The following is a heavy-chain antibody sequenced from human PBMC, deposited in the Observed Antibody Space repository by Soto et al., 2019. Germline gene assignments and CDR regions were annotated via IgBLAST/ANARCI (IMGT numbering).Heavy chain of an antibody. CDR1: GGTFSSYA. CDR3: ARKESYYDILTGYYSPWFDP. D-gene: IGHD3-9*01. Sequence: QVQLVQSGAEVKKPGSSVKVSCKASGGTFSSYAISWVRQAPGQGLEWMGGIIPIFSTANYAQKFQGRVTITADESTSTAYMELSSLRSEDTAVYYCARKESYYDILTGYYSPWFDPWGQGTLVTVSS. J-gene: IGHJ5*02. V-gene: IGHV1-69*01. CDR2: IIPIFSTA.